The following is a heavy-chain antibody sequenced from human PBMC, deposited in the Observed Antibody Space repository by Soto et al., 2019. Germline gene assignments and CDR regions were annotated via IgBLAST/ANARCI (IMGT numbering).Heavy chain of an antibody. CDR2: ISGSGGST. V-gene: IGHV3-23*01. Sequence: GGSLRLSCAASGFTFSSDAMSWVRQAPGKGLEWVSAISGSGGSTYYADSVKGRFTISRVNSKNTLHLQMNSLRAEDTAVYYCAKDPLYYDSGLGPLWGQGTLVTVSS. J-gene: IGHJ4*02. D-gene: IGHD3-22*01. CDR1: GFTFSSDA. CDR3: AKDPLYYDSGLGPL.